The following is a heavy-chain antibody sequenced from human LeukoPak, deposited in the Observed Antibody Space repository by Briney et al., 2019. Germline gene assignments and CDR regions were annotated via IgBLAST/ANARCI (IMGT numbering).Heavy chain of an antibody. Sequence: SETLSLTCAVYGGSFSGYYWSWIRQPPGKGLEWIGEINHSGSTNYNPSLKSRVTISVDTSKNQFSLKLSSVTAADTAVYYCARRGVRGLSYSGQGTLVTVSS. CDR1: GGSFSGYY. CDR2: INHSGST. D-gene: IGHD3-10*01. CDR3: ARRGVRGLSY. J-gene: IGHJ4*02. V-gene: IGHV4-34*01.